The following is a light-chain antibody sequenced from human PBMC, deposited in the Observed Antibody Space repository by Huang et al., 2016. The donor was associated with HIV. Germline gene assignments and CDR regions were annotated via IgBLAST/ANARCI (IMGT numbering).Light chain of an antibody. CDR2: GAS. CDR1: QRVTSRS. Sequence: EIVLTQSPGTLSLSPGERATLSCRASQRVTSRSLAGYQQKPGQAPRLLIFGASSRATGIPDRFSGSGSGTDFTLTISRLEPEDFAVYYCQQYGNSATFGQGTKVEIK. J-gene: IGKJ1*01. CDR3: QQYGNSAT. V-gene: IGKV3-20*01.